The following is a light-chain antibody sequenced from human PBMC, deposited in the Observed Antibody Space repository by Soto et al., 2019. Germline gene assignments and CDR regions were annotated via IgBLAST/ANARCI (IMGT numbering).Light chain of an antibody. J-gene: IGKJ1*01. V-gene: IGKV3-15*01. Sequence: EIVMTQSPATLSVSPGERATLSCRASQTVIRNLAWYQQKPGQTPRLLIYGASTRATGIPARFSGSGSGTEFTLTISSLQPEDFAVYYCQQYDIWPQQTFGQGTKVDIK. CDR3: QQYDIWPQQT. CDR1: QTVIRN. CDR2: GAS.